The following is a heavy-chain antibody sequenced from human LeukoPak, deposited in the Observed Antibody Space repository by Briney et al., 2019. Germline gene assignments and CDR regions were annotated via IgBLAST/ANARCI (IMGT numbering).Heavy chain of an antibody. Sequence: SETLSLTCTVSGGSISSSSYYWGWIRQPPGKGLEWIGSIYYSGSTYYNPSLKSRVTISVDTSKNQFSLKLTSVTAADTAVYYCTREVRSAWASFDPWGQGTLVIVSS. CDR3: TREVRSAWASFDP. D-gene: IGHD1-26*01. CDR2: IYYSGST. V-gene: IGHV4-39*07. J-gene: IGHJ5*02. CDR1: GGSISSSSYY.